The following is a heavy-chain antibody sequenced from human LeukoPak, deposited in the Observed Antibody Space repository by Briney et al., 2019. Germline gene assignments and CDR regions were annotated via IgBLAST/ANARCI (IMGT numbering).Heavy chain of an antibody. CDR3: ARDNYGGTPDYYYYYYMDV. Sequence: GGPLRLSCAASGFTVSSNYMSCVRQAPGKGLEWVSVIYSGGSTYYADSVKGRFTISRDNSKNTLYLQMNSLRAEDTAVYYCARDNYGGTPDYYYYYYMDVWGKGTTVTVSS. V-gene: IGHV3-66*02. CDR2: IYSGGST. J-gene: IGHJ6*03. CDR1: GFTVSSNY. D-gene: IGHD4-23*01.